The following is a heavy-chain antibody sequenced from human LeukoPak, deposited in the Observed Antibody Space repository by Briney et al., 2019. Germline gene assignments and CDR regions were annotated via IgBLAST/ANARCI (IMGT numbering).Heavy chain of an antibody. Sequence: GGSLRLSCAASGFTFSSYWMSWVRQAPGKGLEWVSVIYSGGSTYYADSVKGRFTISRDNSKNTLYLQMNSLRAEDTAVYYCARAPVYSSSWYDYWGQGTLVTVSS. CDR3: ARAPVYSSSWYDY. CDR1: GFTFSSYW. V-gene: IGHV3-53*01. D-gene: IGHD6-13*01. CDR2: IYSGGST. J-gene: IGHJ4*02.